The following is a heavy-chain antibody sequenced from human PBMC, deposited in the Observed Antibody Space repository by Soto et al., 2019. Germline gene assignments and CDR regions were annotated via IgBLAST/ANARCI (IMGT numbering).Heavy chain of an antibody. Sequence: ASVKVSCKASGGTFSSYAISWVRQAPGQGLEWMGGSIPIFGTANYAQKFQGRVTITADESTSTAYMELSSLRSEDTAVYYCASGSYSSSWYPYSYYGMDVWGQGTTVTVSS. CDR3: ASGSYSSSWYPYSYYGMDV. D-gene: IGHD6-13*01. J-gene: IGHJ6*02. CDR1: GGTFSSYA. CDR2: SIPIFGTA. V-gene: IGHV1-69*13.